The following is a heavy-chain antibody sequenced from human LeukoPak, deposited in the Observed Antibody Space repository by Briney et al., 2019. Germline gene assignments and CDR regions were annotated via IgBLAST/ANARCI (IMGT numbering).Heavy chain of an antibody. CDR1: GFTFSSYA. CDR2: ISGSGGST. Sequence: PGGSLRLSCAASGFTFSSYAMSWVRQAPGKGLEWVSAISGSGGSTYYADSVKGRFTISRDNSKNTLYLQMNSLRAEDTAVYYCAREGSYYDSSGYPEPSYYFDYWGQGTLVTVSS. V-gene: IGHV3-23*01. D-gene: IGHD3-22*01. CDR3: AREGSYYDSSGYPEPSYYFDY. J-gene: IGHJ4*02.